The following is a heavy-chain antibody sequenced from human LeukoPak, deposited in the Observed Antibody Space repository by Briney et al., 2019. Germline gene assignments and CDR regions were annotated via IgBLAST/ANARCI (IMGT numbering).Heavy chain of an antibody. CDR3: ARDFLAVAGITLRRDY. CDR2: INPNSGGT. J-gene: IGHJ4*02. CDR1: GYTFTGYY. D-gene: IGHD6-19*01. Sequence: ASVTVSCWDAGYTFTGYYMHWVRQAPGQGREWMGWINPNSGGTNYAQKFKGRVTMTRDTSISTAYMELSRLRSDDTAVYYCARDFLAVAGITLRRDYWGQGTLGTGSS. V-gene: IGHV1-2*02.